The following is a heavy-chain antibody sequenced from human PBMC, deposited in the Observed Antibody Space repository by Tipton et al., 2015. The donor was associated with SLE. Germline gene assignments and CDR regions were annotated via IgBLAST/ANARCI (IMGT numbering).Heavy chain of an antibody. D-gene: IGHD3-22*01. J-gene: IGHJ4*02. CDR2: IYTSGST. CDR1: GGSFSGYY. CDR3: ARVHTYYYDSSALGYFDY. V-gene: IGHV4-4*09. Sequence: TLSLTCAVYGGSFSGYYWSWIRQPAGKGLEWIGYIYTSGSTNYNPSLKSRVTISVDTSKNQFSLKLSSVTAADTAVYYCARVHTYYYDSSALGYFDYWGQGTLVTVSS.